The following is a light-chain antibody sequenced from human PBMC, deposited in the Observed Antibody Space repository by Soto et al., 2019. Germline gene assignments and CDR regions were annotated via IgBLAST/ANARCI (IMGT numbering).Light chain of an antibody. CDR3: AAWDDSLNEYV. CDR2: GNN. Sequence: QSVLTQPPSASGAPGQRVTISCSGSASNIGRDPVNWYQQVPGTAPKLLTHGNNHRPSGVPDRFSGSKSGTSASLAISGLQPEDEADYCCAAWDDSLNEYVFGDGTKVTVL. CDR1: ASNIGRDP. V-gene: IGLV1-44*01. J-gene: IGLJ1*01.